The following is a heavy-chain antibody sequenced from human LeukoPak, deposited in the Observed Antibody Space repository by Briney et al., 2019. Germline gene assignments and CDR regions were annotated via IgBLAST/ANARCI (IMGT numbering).Heavy chain of an antibody. CDR3: AREFLDYYDSPFDY. V-gene: IGHV1-2*02. Sequence: ASVKVSCKASGYTFTGYYMHWVRQAPGQGLEWMGWINPNSGGTNYAQKFQGRVTMTRDTSISTAYMELSRLTSDDTAVYYCAREFLDYYDSPFDYWGQGTLVTVSS. D-gene: IGHD3-22*01. CDR2: INPNSGGT. J-gene: IGHJ4*02. CDR1: GYTFTGYY.